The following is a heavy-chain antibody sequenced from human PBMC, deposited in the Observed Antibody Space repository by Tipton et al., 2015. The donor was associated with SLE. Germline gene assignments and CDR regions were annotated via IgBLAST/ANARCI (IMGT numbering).Heavy chain of an antibody. CDR1: GGSVSSGSYY. D-gene: IGHD7-27*01. Sequence: TLSLTCTVSGGSVSSGSYYWSWIRQPAGKGLEWIGRIYTTGSTNYNPSLKSRVTISLDTSKNQFSLDVSSVTAADTAMYYCARDQGWGSDYWGQGTLVTVSS. CDR3: ARDQGWGSDY. CDR2: IYTTGST. J-gene: IGHJ4*02. V-gene: IGHV4-61*02.